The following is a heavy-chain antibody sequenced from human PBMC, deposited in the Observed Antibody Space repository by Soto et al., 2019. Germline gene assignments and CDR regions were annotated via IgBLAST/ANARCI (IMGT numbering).Heavy chain of an antibody. V-gene: IGHV4-30-2*01. CDR3: VRRSPEDAFDI. CDR1: GGSINSGGYS. CDR2: IYEGGNT. J-gene: IGHJ3*02. Sequence: QLQLQESGSGLVKPSQTLSLSCTVSGGSINSGGYSWSWIRQPPGKGLQWIGHIYEGGNTYYTPSLESRVAISTDKSKNQFSLRLSSVTAADTAVYYCVRRSPEDAFDIWGQGTMVTVSP.